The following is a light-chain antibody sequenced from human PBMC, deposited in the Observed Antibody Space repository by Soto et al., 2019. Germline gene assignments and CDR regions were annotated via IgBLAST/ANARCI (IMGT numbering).Light chain of an antibody. J-gene: IGLJ3*02. V-gene: IGLV2-8*01. CDR1: SSDVGGYNY. CDR2: EVS. CDR3: TSYAGSNIWM. Sequence: QSVLTQPPSASGSPGQSVTISCTGTSSDVGGYNYVSWYQQYPGKAPKLMIYEVSKRPSGVPDRFSGSKSGKTASLTVSGLQPEDEADYYCTSYAGSNIWMFGGGTKLTVL.